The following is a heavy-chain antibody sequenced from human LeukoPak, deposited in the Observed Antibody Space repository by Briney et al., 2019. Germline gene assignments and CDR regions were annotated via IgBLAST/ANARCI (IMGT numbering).Heavy chain of an antibody. CDR3: ANLKGATGTTVLKAFDI. Sequence: ASVKVSCKVSGYTLTELSMHWVRQAPGKGLEWVGGFDPEDGETIYAQKFQGRVTITADESTSTAYMELSSLRSEDTAVYYCANLKGATGTTVLKAFDIWGQGTMVTVSS. J-gene: IGHJ3*02. D-gene: IGHD1-1*01. CDR1: GYTLTELS. V-gene: IGHV1-24*01. CDR2: FDPEDGET.